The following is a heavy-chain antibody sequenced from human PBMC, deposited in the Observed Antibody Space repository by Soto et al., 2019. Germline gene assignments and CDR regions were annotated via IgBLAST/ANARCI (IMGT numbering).Heavy chain of an antibody. CDR1: GFTFITYA. CDR2: ISGSGDST. CDR3: AKDSFINLRGYDSY. J-gene: IGHJ4*02. V-gene: IGHV3-23*01. Sequence: GGSLRLSCAASGFTFITYAMIWVRQAPGKGLEWVSAISGSGDSTYYADSVKGRFTISRDNSKNTLYLQMSSLRAEDTAIYYCAKDSFINLRGYDSYWGQGTLVTVSS. D-gene: IGHD5-12*01.